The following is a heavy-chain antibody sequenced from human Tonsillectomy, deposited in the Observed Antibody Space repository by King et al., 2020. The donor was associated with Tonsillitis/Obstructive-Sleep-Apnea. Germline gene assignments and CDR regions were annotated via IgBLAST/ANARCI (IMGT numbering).Heavy chain of an antibody. J-gene: IGHJ4*02. Sequence: VQLVESGGGVVQPGRSLRLSCAASGFTFSSYGMHWVRQAPGKGLEWVAVISYDGSNNYYADSGKGRFTISRDNSKNTLYLQMNSLRAEDTAVYYCAKLATVNIFDYWGQGILVTVSS. CDR2: ISYDGSNN. CDR3: AKLATVNIFDY. D-gene: IGHD5-24*01. V-gene: IGHV3-30*18. CDR1: GFTFSSYG.